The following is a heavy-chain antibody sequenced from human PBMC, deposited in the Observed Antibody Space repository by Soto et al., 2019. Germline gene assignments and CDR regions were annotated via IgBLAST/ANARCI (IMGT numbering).Heavy chain of an antibody. CDR1: GFTFREAG. Sequence: EVQLVESGGGLVKPGGSLRVSCAASGFTFREAGMNWVRQAPGKGLEWVGRINSRTDGGTIEDATPVKGRFIISRDDSKNTLYRQMDSLKTEDTAVYYCWGSAYWGQGTLVTVA. CDR2: INSRTDGGTI. D-gene: IGHD3-16*01. CDR3: WGSAY. J-gene: IGHJ4*02. V-gene: IGHV3-15*07.